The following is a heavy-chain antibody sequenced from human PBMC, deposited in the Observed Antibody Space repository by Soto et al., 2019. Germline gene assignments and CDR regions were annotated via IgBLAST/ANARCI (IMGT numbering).Heavy chain of an antibody. J-gene: IGHJ4*02. Sequence: QVQLVQSGAEVKKPGSSVKVSCKASGGTFSSYAISWVRQAPGQGLEWMGGIIPIFGTANYAQKFQGRVTITADESTSTAYMELSSLRSEDTGVYYCARVVSEIGSSWRWFDYWGQGTLVTVSS. D-gene: IGHD6-13*01. CDR2: IIPIFGTA. CDR1: GGTFSSYA. V-gene: IGHV1-69*01. CDR3: ARVVSEIGSSWRWFDY.